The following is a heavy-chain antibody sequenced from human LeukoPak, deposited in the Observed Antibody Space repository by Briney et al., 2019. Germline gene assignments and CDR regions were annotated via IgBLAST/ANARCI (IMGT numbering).Heavy chain of an antibody. J-gene: IGHJ4*02. Sequence: GRSLRLSCAASGFTFSSYGISWVRQAPGKGLEWVAFIWYDGSNQDYADSVKGRFTISRDGPKNTLYLQMNSLRAEDTAVYYCARDGCTTTTCYDYWGQGTLVTVSS. CDR2: IWYDGSNQ. CDR1: GFTFSSYG. CDR3: ARDGCTTTTCYDY. V-gene: IGHV3-33*01. D-gene: IGHD2-2*01.